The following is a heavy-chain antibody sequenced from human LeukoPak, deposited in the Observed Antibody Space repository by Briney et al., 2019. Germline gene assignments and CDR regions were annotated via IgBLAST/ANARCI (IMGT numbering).Heavy chain of an antibody. D-gene: IGHD2-2*01. CDR3: ARGVCSSTSCYWGPFDY. CDR2: IYTSGST. J-gene: IGHJ4*02. Sequence: SETLSLTCTVSGGSISSGSYYWSWIRQPAGKGLEWIGRIYTSGSTNYNPSLKSRVTISVDTSKNQSSLKLSSVTAADTAVYYCARGVCSSTSCYWGPFDYWGQGTLVTVSS. V-gene: IGHV4-61*02. CDR1: GGSISSGSYY.